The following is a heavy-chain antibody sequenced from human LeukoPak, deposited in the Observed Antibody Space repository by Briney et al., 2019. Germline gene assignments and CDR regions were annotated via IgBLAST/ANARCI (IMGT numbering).Heavy chain of an antibody. CDR1: GYRFTSYW. V-gene: IGHV5-51*01. CDR2: IYPGDSDT. D-gene: IGHD3-10*01. Sequence: GESLKISCKGSGYRFTSYWIGWVRQVPGKGLEWMGIIYPGDSDTRYSPSFQGQVTISADKSISTAYLQWSSLKASDTAMYYCARSGGYYGSGSSPFDYWGQGTLVTVSS. CDR3: ARSGGYYGSGSSPFDY. J-gene: IGHJ4*02.